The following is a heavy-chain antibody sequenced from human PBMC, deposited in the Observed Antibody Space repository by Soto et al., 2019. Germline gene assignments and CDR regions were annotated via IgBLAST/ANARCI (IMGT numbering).Heavy chain of an antibody. D-gene: IGHD6-6*01. CDR2: INPSGGST. CDR1: GYSFTNYY. J-gene: IGHJ6*02. V-gene: IGHV1-46*01. Sequence: QVQLVQSGAEVKKPGASVKVSCKASGYSFTNYYIHWVRQAPGQGLEWMGIINPSGGSTSYAQKSQGRVNMTRDTSTSTVYMELSSLRSEDTAVYYCARVGYSSSSGSSGMDVWGQGTTVTVSS. CDR3: ARVGYSSSSGSSGMDV.